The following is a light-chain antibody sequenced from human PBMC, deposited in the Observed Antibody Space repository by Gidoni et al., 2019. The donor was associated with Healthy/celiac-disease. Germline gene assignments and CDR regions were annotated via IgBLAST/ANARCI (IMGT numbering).Light chain of an antibody. CDR2: GAA. V-gene: IGKV3-15*01. J-gene: IGKJ1*01. CDR1: QSVSSN. Sequence: EIVMPQSPATLSVSPGERATLSCRASQSVSSNFAWYQQQPGQAPRLLIYGAATRATGIPARFSGSGSGAEFTLTISSLQSEDFAVYYCQQYNNWPRTFGQGTKVEIK. CDR3: QQYNNWPRT.